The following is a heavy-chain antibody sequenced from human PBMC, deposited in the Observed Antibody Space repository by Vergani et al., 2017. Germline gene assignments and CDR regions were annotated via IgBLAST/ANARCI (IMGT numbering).Heavy chain of an antibody. CDR3: ASVGDSSGYVLEYYFDY. CDR2: INHSGST. D-gene: IGHD3-22*01. V-gene: IGHV4-34*01. Sequence: QVQLQQWGAGLLKPSETLSLTCAVYGGSFSGYYWSWIRQPPGKGLEWIGEINHSGSTNYNPSLKSRVTISVDTSQNQFSLKLSSVTAADTAVYYCASVGDSSGYVLEYYFDYWGQGTLVTVSS. J-gene: IGHJ4*02. CDR1: GGSFSGYY.